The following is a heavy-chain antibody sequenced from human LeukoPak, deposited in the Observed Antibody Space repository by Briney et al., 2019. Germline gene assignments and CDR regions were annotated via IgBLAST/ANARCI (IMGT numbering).Heavy chain of an antibody. D-gene: IGHD3-16*01. Sequence: GASVKVSCKASGYFFPSYGISWVRQAPGQGLEWMGWVSAYNGNTNYHQKLQDRVTMTTDTSTTSAYMELRTLRSDDTAVYYCARAKWGVYGMDVWGQGTTVTVSS. CDR1: GYFFPSYG. CDR2: VSAYNGNT. J-gene: IGHJ6*02. CDR3: ARAKWGVYGMDV. V-gene: IGHV1-18*01.